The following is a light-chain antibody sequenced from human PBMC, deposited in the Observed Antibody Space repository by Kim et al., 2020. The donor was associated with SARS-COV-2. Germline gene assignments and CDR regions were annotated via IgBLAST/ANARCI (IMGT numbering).Light chain of an antibody. J-gene: IGKJ2*01. CDR1: QSLRSW. CDR3: QQAHSFPYT. Sequence: SASVGDRVTITGRASQSLRSWLVWYQQKPGRAPKLLIHTASTLQSGVPSRFSGSGSGTDFTLTISSLQPEDVATYYCQQAHSFPYTFGQGTKLEI. V-gene: IGKV1-12*01. CDR2: TAS.